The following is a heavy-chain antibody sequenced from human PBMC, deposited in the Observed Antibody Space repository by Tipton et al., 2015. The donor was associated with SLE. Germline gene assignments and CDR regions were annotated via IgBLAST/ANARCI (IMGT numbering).Heavy chain of an antibody. CDR1: GDSISSYY. Sequence: TLSLTCSVSGDSISSYYWSWIRQPPGKGLEWIGYIFYTGSTNYNPSLKSRVTISVDKSKNQFSLNLSSVTAADTAVYYCARDSPYGSGSYPLDYWGQGTLVTVSS. J-gene: IGHJ4*02. CDR2: IFYTGST. CDR3: ARDSPYGSGSYPLDY. V-gene: IGHV4-59*12. D-gene: IGHD3-10*01.